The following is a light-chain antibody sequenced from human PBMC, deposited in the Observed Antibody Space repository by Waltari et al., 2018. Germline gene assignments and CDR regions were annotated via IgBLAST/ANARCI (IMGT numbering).Light chain of an antibody. V-gene: IGKV3-20*01. J-gene: IGKJ4*01. CDR1: QSFSSSY. CDR2: GAS. CDR3: QQYGSSPALT. Sequence: EIVLTQSPATLSLSPGERATLSCRASQSFSSSYLVWYQQRPGQAPGLLIYGASFRATGIPERFSGGGSGTDFTLTISRLEPEDFAVYYCQQYGSSPALTFGGGTRVEIK.